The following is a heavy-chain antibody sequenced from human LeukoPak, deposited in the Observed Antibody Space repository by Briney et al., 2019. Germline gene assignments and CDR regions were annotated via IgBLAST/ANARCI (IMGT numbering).Heavy chain of an antibody. CDR1: GFTFSSYE. J-gene: IGHJ4*02. CDR2: ISGSGGST. V-gene: IGHV3-23*01. CDR3: AKVHMVRGVNGCLDY. D-gene: IGHD3-10*01. Sequence: PGGSLRLSCAASGFTFSSYEMNWVRQAPGKGLEWVSVISGSGGSTYYADSVKGRFTISRDNSKNTLYLQMISLRAEDTAVYYCAKVHMVRGVNGCLDYWGQGTLVTVSS.